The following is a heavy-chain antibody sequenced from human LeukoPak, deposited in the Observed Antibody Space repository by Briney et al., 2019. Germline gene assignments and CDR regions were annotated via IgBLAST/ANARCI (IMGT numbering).Heavy chain of an antibody. CDR2: IYTTGST. CDR3: ARGPHYYDSSGYYFDY. CDR1: GGSISTGDYY. J-gene: IGHJ4*02. V-gene: IGHV4-61*02. Sequence: SETLSLTCIVSGGSISTGDYYCSWIRQPAGKGLEWIGRIYTTGSTNYNPSLESRVTMSVDTSKHQFSLKLSSVTAADTAVYYCARGPHYYDSSGYYFDYWGQGTLVTVSS. D-gene: IGHD3-22*01.